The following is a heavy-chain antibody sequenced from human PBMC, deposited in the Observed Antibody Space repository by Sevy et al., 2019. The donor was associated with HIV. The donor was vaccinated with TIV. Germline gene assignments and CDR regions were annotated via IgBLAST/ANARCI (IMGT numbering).Heavy chain of an antibody. J-gene: IGHJ4*02. D-gene: IGHD6-13*01. CDR3: TRGGPNQQQLDYFDY. CDR2: IYYSGST. CDR1: RGSISTYY. Sequence: SDTLSLTCTVSRGSISTYYWTWIRQPPGKGLEWIGYIYYSGSTDYNPSLKSRVTMSIDTSKNQFALTLRSVTAADTAVYYCTRGGPNQQQLDYFDYWGQGTLVTVSS. V-gene: IGHV4-59*01.